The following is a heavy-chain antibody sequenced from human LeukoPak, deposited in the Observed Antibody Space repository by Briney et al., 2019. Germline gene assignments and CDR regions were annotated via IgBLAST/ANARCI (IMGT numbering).Heavy chain of an antibody. CDR1: GGSISSSNW. V-gene: IGHV4-4*02. Sequence: SETLSLTCAVSGGSISSSNWWSWVRQPPGKGLEWIGEIYHSGSTNYNPSLKSRVTISVDKSKNQFSLKLSSVTAADTAVYYCARERGSGSFDAFDIWGQGTMVTVSS. J-gene: IGHJ3*02. CDR3: ARERGSGSFDAFDI. D-gene: IGHD3-10*01. CDR2: IYHSGST.